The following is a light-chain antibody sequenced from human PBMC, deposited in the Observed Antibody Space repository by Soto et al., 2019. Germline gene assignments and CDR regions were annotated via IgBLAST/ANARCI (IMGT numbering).Light chain of an antibody. V-gene: IGKV3-20*01. CDR3: EQYSSSPYN. Sequence: ENVLTQSPDTLSLSPGERATLSCRASHTVASSFLAWYQHKPGQAPRLLIYDSSTRAPGIPDRFSGSGSGTAFTPTISTLEPEDVAVYYGEQYSSSPYNFGQGTKLEIK. J-gene: IGKJ2*01. CDR1: HTVASSF. CDR2: DSS.